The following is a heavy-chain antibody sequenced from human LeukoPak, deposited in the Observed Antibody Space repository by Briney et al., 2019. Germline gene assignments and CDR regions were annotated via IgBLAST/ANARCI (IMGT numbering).Heavy chain of an antibody. D-gene: IGHD4-17*01. Sequence: GGSLRLSCTASGFTFSNFWMSWVRQAPGKGLEWVANIKQDGGEKYYLDSVKGRFTVSRDNAKNSLYLQMSSLRAEDTAVYYCARVGARQILEYWGQGTLVTVSS. J-gene: IGHJ4*02. V-gene: IGHV3-7*01. CDR1: GFTFSNFW. CDR3: ARVGARQILEY. CDR2: IKQDGGEK.